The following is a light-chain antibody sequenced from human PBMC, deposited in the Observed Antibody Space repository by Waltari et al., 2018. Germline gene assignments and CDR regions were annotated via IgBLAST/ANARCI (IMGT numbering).Light chain of an antibody. CDR1: HTITTY. CDR3: QQSYETPLT. V-gene: IGKV1-39*01. Sequence: QMSQSPSAVSASVGDRGTITCRASHTITTYLNWYQQKPGKAPKVLISAASTLHSGVPSRFSGSGSGTYFTLTISSLQPEDFATYYCQQSYETPLTFGGGTRVEIK. J-gene: IGKJ4*01. CDR2: AAS.